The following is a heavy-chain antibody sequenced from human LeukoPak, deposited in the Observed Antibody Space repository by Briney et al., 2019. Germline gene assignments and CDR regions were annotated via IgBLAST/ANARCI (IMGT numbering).Heavy chain of an antibody. J-gene: IGHJ5*02. D-gene: IGHD2-2*01. CDR3: AMAPYCSSTSCRNPNWFDP. V-gene: IGHV1-69*04. CDR2: IIPILGIA. Sequence: WASVKVSCKASGGTFSSYAISWVRQAPGQGLEWMGRIIPILGIANYAQKFQGRVTITADKSTSTAYMELSSLRSEDTAVYYCAMAPYCSSTSCRNPNWFDPWGQGTLVTVSS. CDR1: GGTFSSYA.